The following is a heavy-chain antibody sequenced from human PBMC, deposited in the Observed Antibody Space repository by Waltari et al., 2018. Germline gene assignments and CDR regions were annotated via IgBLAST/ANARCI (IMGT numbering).Heavy chain of an antibody. CDR1: GFTFGSYT. J-gene: IGHJ4*02. V-gene: IGHV3-23*01. CDR2: ISGSGGGT. Sequence: EVQLLESGGGLVQPGGSLRFSCAASGFTFGSYTMSWVRLAPGQGLEWVSTISGSGGGTYYADSVKGRFTISRDNSKNTLYLQVNSLRAEDTAVYYCARGRSSIVVVPAALGGYWGQGTLVTVSS. CDR3: ARGRSSIVVVPAALGGY. D-gene: IGHD2-2*01.